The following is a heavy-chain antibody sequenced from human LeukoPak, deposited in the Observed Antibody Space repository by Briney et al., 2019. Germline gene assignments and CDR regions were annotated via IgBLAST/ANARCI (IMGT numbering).Heavy chain of an antibody. V-gene: IGHV3-48*02. CDR3: ARDFRYRDSSGYYSFDY. Sequence: GGSLRLSCAASGFTFTIYGMNWLRQAPGKGLEWVSYLSGRSDSVYYAESVKGRFTISRDNARNSLYLQMNSLRDEDTAVYYCARDFRYRDSSGYYSFDYWGQGTLVAVSS. CDR1: GFTFTIYG. J-gene: IGHJ4*02. D-gene: IGHD3-22*01. CDR2: LSGRSDSV.